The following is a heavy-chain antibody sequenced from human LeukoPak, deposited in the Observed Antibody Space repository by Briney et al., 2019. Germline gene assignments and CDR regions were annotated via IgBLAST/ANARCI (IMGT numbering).Heavy chain of an antibody. Sequence: SVKVSCKASGGTFSSYAISWVRQAPGQGLEWMGGIIPIFGTANYAQKFQGRVTITTDESTSTAYMELSSLRSEDTAVYYCARGTDYGDYGGTWFYYYYMDVWGEGTTVTVSS. D-gene: IGHD4-17*01. J-gene: IGHJ6*03. CDR2: IIPIFGTA. CDR1: GGTFSSYA. CDR3: ARGTDYGDYGGTWFYYYYMDV. V-gene: IGHV1-69*05.